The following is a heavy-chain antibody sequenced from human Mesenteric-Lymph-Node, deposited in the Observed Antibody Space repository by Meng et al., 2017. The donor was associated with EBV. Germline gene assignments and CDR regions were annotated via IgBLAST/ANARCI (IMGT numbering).Heavy chain of an antibody. J-gene: IGHJ5*02. CDR1: GGSFSDYY. V-gene: IGHV4-34*01. CDR2: VNHAGTT. Sequence: QVQVHQGGDGLLKPSGTLSLTCAVYGGSFSDYYWTWIRQPPGKGLEWIGEVNHAGTTIYNPSLESRVTISVDTSKNQFSLKLTSVTAADTAVYFCAALGSFASSIDPWGQGTLVTVSS. D-gene: IGHD3-16*01. CDR3: AALGSFASSIDP.